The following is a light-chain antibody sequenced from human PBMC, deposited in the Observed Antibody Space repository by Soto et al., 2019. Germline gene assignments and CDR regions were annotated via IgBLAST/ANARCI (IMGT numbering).Light chain of an antibody. CDR3: QPYSTFWT. CDR2: KAS. V-gene: IGKV1-5*03. CDR1: QSISSW. Sequence: DIQMTQSASTLSASLGDRVTITWRASQSISSWLAWYQQKPVKAPKVLIYKASTLETGVPSRFSGGASGTEFTLTINSLQPDDFATYYCQPYSTFWTFGQGTKVDIK. J-gene: IGKJ1*01.